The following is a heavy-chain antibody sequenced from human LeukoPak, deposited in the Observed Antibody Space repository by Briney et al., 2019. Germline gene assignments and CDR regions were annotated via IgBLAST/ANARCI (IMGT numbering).Heavy chain of an antibody. D-gene: IGHD3-3*01. Sequence: GVLRLSCAASGFTFSSYWMSWVRQAPGQGLEWVANIKQDGSEKYYVDSAKGRFTISRDNAKNSLYLQINSLRPEDTRAYYCARDQVGLLLYFYYYYMDVWRRGTTVTVSS. CDR2: IKQDGSEK. CDR3: ARDQVGLLLYFYYYYMDV. V-gene: IGHV3-7*01. CDR1: GFTFSSYW. J-gene: IGHJ6*03.